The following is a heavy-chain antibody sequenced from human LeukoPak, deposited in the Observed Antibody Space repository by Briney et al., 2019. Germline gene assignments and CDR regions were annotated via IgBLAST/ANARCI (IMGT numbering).Heavy chain of an antibody. J-gene: IGHJ3*02. CDR3: ARDQGGWELLLAFDI. Sequence: SETLSLTCTVSGGSISSSSYYWGWIRQPPGKGLEWIGSIYYSGSTNYNPSLKSRVTISVDTSKNQFSLKLSSVTAADTAVYYCARDQGGWELLLAFDIWGQGTMVTVSS. CDR2: IYYSGST. V-gene: IGHV4-39*07. CDR1: GGSISSSSYY. D-gene: IGHD1-26*01.